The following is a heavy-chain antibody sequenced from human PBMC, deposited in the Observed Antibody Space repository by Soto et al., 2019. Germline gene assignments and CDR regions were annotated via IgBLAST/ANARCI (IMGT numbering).Heavy chain of an antibody. CDR2: ISYDGSNK. V-gene: IGHV3-30-3*01. D-gene: IGHD2-15*01. Sequence: QVQLVESGGGVVQPGRSLRLSCAASGFTFSSYAMHWVRQAPGKGLEWVAVISYDGSNKYYADSVKGRFTISRDNSKNNLYLQMNSLRAEDTAVYYCARVPSSSGRAHFDYWGQGTLVTVSS. J-gene: IGHJ4*02. CDR3: ARVPSSSGRAHFDY. CDR1: GFTFSSYA.